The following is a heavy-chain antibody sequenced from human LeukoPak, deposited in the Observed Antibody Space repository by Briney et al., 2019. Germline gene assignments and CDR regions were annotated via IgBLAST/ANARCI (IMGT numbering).Heavy chain of an antibody. J-gene: IGHJ4*02. CDR1: GGSISSSSYY. Sequence: PSETLSLTCTVSGGSISSSSYYWGWIRQPPGKGLEWIGSIYYSGSTYYNPSLKSRVTISVDTSKNQFSLKLSSVTAADTAVYYCARERAVADYFDYWGQGTLVTVSS. CDR2: IYYSGST. D-gene: IGHD6-19*01. CDR3: ARERAVADYFDY. V-gene: IGHV4-39*02.